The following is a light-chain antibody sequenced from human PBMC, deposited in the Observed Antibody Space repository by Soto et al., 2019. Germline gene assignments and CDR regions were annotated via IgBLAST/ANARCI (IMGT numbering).Light chain of an antibody. J-gene: IGKJ5*01. Sequence: DNVLTQSPATLSLSPGERATLSCRASQSFSSYLAWYQQKPGQAPRLLIYDASKRATGIPARFSGRGSGTDFTLTISSLEPEDFAVYYCQQRSNWPPVITFGQGTRLEIK. V-gene: IGKV3-11*01. CDR3: QQRSNWPPVIT. CDR2: DAS. CDR1: QSFSSY.